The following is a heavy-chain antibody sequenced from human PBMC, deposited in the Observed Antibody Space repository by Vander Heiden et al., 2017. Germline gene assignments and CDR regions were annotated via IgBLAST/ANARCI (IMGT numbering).Heavy chain of an antibody. V-gene: IGHV1-8*01. CDR2: MNPNSGNT. CDR1: GYTFTSYD. D-gene: IGHD2-8*01. CDR3: ARDKGCTNGVCPHGMDV. J-gene: IGHJ6*02. Sequence: QVQLVQSGAEVKKPGASVKVSCKASGYTFTSYDINWVRQATGQGLEWMGWMNPNSGNTGYAQKFQGRVTMTRNTSISTAYMELSSLRSEDTAVYYCARDKGCTNGVCPHGMDVWGQGTTVTVSS.